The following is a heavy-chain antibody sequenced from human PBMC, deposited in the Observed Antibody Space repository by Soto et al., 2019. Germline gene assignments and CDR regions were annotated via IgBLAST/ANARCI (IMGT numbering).Heavy chain of an antibody. CDR1: GFTFSGSA. CDR2: IRSKSNNYAT. Sequence: EVQLVESGGDLVQPGGSLKLSCAASGFTFSGSAMHWVRQASGRGLEWVGRIRSKSNNYATAYAPSVKGRFTIYRDDSKNMAYLQMNNLKTEDTALYYCTSQRWLQDPPVADWGQGTLVTVSS. V-gene: IGHV3-73*02. D-gene: IGHD5-12*01. J-gene: IGHJ4*02. CDR3: TSQRWLQDPPVAD.